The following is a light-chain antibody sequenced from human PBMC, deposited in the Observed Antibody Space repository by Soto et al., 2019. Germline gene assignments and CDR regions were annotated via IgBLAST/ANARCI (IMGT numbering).Light chain of an antibody. CDR3: QQYRSAST. Sequence: DIQMTQSPSTLSAFVGDRVTITCRASQRVSNWLAWYQQKPGKAPRLLISKASTLESGVPSRFSGSGSGTEFTLSISSLQPEDFATYYCQQYRSASTFGQGTKLESK. CDR2: KAS. CDR1: QRVSNW. J-gene: IGKJ2*02. V-gene: IGKV1-5*03.